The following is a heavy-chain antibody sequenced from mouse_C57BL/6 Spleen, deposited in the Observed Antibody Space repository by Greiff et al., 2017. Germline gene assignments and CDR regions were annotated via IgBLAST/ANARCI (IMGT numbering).Heavy chain of an antibody. D-gene: IGHD4-1*01. J-gene: IGHJ4*01. CDR1: GYAFSSSW. CDR2: IYPGDGDT. CDR3: ARSAGDYAMDY. V-gene: IGHV1-82*01. Sequence: QVQLKQSGPELVKPGASVKISCKASGYAFSSSWMNWVKQRPGKGLEWIGRIYPGDGDTNYNGKFKGKATLTADKSSSTASMQLSSLTSEDSAVYFCARSAGDYAMDYWGQGTSVTVSS.